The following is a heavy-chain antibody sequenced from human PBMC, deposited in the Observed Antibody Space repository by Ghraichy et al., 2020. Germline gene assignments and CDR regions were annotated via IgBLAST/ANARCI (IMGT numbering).Heavy chain of an antibody. CDR3: AKVLESYDILTGADY. V-gene: IGHV3-43*01. D-gene: IGHD3-9*01. CDR2: ISWDGYNT. CDR1: GFTFNNYV. Sequence: GGSLRLSCAASGFTFNNYVMHWVRQAPGKGLEWVSLISWDGYNTYYADSVKGRFTISRDNSKNALYLQMNSLRTEDTALYFCAKVLESYDILTGADYWGQGTPVTVSS. J-gene: IGHJ4*02.